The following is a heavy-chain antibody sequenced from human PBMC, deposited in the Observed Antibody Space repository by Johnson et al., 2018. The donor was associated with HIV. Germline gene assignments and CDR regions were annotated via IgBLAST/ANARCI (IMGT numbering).Heavy chain of an antibody. CDR1: GFTFSDYY. D-gene: IGHD1-26*01. CDR2: ISYDGSNK. CDR3: ANEPSLSGSYRIPLFDI. Sequence: QVQLVESGGGLIQPGGSLRLSCAASGFTFSDYYMSWIRQAPGKGLEWVAVISYDGSNKYYADSVKGRFTISRDNSKNTLYLQMNSLRAEDTAVYYCANEPSLSGSYRIPLFDIWGQGTMVTVSS. V-gene: IGHV3-30*18. J-gene: IGHJ3*02.